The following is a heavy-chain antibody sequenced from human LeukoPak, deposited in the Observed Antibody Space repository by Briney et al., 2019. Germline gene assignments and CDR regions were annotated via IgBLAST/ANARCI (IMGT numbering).Heavy chain of an antibody. CDR3: AKGRLGTTVVTTVDY. D-gene: IGHD4-11*01. CDR2: ISGSGGST. Sequence: PGGSLRLSCAASGFTFSSYAMSWVRQAPGKGLEWVSAISGSGGSTYYADSVKGRFTISRDNSKNTLYLQMNSLRAEDTAVYYCAKGRLGTTVVTTVDYWGQGTLVTVSS. CDR1: GFTFSSYA. J-gene: IGHJ4*02. V-gene: IGHV3-23*01.